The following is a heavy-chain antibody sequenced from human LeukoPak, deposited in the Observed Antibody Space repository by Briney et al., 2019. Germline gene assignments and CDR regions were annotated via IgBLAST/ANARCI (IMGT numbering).Heavy chain of an antibody. J-gene: IGHJ4*02. CDR2: IIPIFGTA. D-gene: IGHD1-26*01. V-gene: IGHV1-69*01. CDR3: ARDGVVGATTDY. Sequence: ASVQVSCKASGGTFSSYAISWVRQAPGQGLEWMGGIIPIFGTANYAQKFQGRVTITADESTSTAYMELSSLRSEDTAVYYCARDGVVGATTDYWGQGTLVSVSS. CDR1: GGTFSSYA.